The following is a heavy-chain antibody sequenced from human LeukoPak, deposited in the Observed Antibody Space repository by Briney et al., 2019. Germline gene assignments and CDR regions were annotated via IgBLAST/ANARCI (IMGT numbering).Heavy chain of an antibody. V-gene: IGHV4-59*12. Sequence: PSETLSLTCTVSGGSINTYYWSWIRQPPGKGLEWIGYFYYSGSTNYNPSLKSRVIMSLDTSRNQISLKLTSVTAADTAVYYCARAAHSSGWYDPFFDYWGQGTLVTVSS. CDR3: ARAAHSSGWYDPFFDY. CDR2: FYYSGST. J-gene: IGHJ4*02. CDR1: GGSINTYY. D-gene: IGHD6-19*01.